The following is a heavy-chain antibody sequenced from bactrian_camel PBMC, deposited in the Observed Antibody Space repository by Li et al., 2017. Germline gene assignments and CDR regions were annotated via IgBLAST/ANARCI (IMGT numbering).Heavy chain of an antibody. D-gene: IGHD3*01. CDR3: AKAQGEGWTAIQVLGAEYNN. CDR2: IRSDGSNT. CDR1: GDIFSSYY. J-gene: IGHJ4*01. Sequence: VESGGALVQPGGSLRLSCEVSGDIFSSYYWAWVRQAPGKGLEWVSNIRSDGSNTYYANSVKGRFTISRDNAKNTVYLQMNSLKSEDTAMYYCAKAQGEGWTAIQVLGAEYNNWGQGTQVTVS. V-gene: IGHV3-2*01.